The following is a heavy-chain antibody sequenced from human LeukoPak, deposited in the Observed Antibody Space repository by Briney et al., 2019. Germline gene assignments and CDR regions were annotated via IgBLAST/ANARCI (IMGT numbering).Heavy chain of an antibody. CDR3: ARDLGSGWNYFDF. D-gene: IGHD6-19*01. V-gene: IGHV3-48*03. CDR1: GFTFSSYK. CDR2: ISSSGSVI. J-gene: IGHJ4*02. Sequence: QPGGSLRLSCAASGFTFSSYKMNWVRQAPGKGLEWVSYISSSGSVIYYADSVKGRFTTSRDNAKNSLNLQMNSLRAEDTAVYYCARDLGSGWNYFDFWGQGTLVTVSS.